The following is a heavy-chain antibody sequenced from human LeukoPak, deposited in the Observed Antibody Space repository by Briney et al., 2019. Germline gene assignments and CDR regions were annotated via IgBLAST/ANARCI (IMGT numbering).Heavy chain of an antibody. V-gene: IGHV1-69*13. CDR3: ARKLRLGGNWFDP. J-gene: IGHJ5*02. CDR2: IIPISGTT. D-gene: IGHD1-26*01. CDR1: GGTFTSYA. Sequence: SVKVSCKTSGGTFTSYAITWVRQAPGQGLEWMGKIIPISGTTNYAQKFQGRVTFTADESTSTAYMELSSLRSEDTALYYCARKLRLGGNWFDPWGQGTLVTVSP.